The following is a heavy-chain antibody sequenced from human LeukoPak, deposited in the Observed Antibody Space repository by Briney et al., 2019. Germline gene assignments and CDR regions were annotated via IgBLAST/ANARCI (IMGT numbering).Heavy chain of an antibody. D-gene: IGHD1-26*01. V-gene: IGHV4-34*01. Sequence: SETLSLTCAVYGGSFSGYFWSWIRQPPGKGLEWIGDINHNGGTNYNPSLKSRVTISVDTSKNQFSLRLSSVTAADTAIYYCARYSGTYWVYWGQGTLVTVSS. CDR3: ARYSGTYWVY. CDR1: GGSFSGYF. CDR2: INHNGGT. J-gene: IGHJ4*02.